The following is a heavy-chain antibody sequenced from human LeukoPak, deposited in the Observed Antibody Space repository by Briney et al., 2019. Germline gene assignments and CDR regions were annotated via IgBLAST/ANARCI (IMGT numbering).Heavy chain of an antibody. J-gene: IGHJ4*02. CDR1: GYTFNDYY. V-gene: IGHV1-2*02. CDR2: INPDSGGT. D-gene: IGHD2-8*01. Sequence: ASVKVSCKASGYTFNDYYMHWVRQAPGQGLEWMGRINPDSGGTDYAQKFQGRVTMTRDTSISTAYMEMSRLRSDDTAVYYCARVQGYCTDGRCLFWGQGTLVTVSS. CDR3: ARVQGYCTDGRCLF.